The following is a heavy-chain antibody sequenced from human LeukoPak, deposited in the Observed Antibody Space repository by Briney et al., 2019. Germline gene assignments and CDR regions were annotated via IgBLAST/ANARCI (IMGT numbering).Heavy chain of an antibody. D-gene: IGHD4-17*01. CDR3: ARALYGDYNFDY. CDR2: ISSSSSYI. J-gene: IGHJ4*02. Sequence: AXGKXXXXVSSISSSSSYIYYADSVKGRFTISRDNAKNSLYLQMNSLRAEDTAVYYCARALYGDYNFDYWGQGTLVTVSS. V-gene: IGHV3-21*01.